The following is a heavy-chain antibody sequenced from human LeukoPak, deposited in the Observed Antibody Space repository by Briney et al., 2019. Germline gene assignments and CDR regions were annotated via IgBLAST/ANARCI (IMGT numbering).Heavy chain of an antibody. Sequence: ASVKISCKVSGYTFTDYYMHWVQQAPGKGLEWMELVDPEDGETIYAEKFQGRVTITADTSTDTAYMELSSLRSEDTAVYYCATPSYGKSWYFDLWGRGTLVTVSS. CDR3: ATPSYGKSWYFDL. CDR2: VDPEDGET. D-gene: IGHD5-18*01. J-gene: IGHJ2*01. V-gene: IGHV1-69-2*01. CDR1: GYTFTDYY.